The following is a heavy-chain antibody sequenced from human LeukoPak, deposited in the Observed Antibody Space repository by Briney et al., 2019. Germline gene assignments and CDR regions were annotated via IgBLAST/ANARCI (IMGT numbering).Heavy chain of an antibody. Sequence: GRSLRLSCAASGFTFSSYAMYWVRQAPGKGLEWVAVISYDGSNKYYADSVKGRFTISRDNSKNTLYLQMNSLRAEDTAVYYCARDLAIAAAGTVDYWGQGTLVTVSS. D-gene: IGHD6-13*01. J-gene: IGHJ4*02. CDR3: ARDLAIAAAGTVDY. CDR2: ISYDGSNK. V-gene: IGHV3-30-3*01. CDR1: GFTFSSYA.